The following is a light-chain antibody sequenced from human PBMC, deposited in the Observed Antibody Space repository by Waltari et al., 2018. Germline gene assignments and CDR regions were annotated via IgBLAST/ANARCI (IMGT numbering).Light chain of an antibody. CDR2: TNS. CDR3: AAWDDRLTVVV. CDR1: SSNIGSNY. V-gene: IGLV1-47*01. J-gene: IGLJ2*01. Sequence: QSVLTQPPSASGPPGQRVTISCSGSSSNIGSNYVYWYQQLPGTAPKLLIYTNSERPSGVPDRVSGSKSGTSASLSIGGLRSEDEGDYFCAAWDDRLTVVVFGGGTKLTVL.